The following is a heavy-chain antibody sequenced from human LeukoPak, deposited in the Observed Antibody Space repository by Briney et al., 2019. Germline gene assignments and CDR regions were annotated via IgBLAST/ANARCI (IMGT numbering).Heavy chain of an antibody. CDR2: IYYSGST. J-gene: IGHJ3*02. CDR1: GGSISSGGYY. Sequence: SGTLSLTCTVSGGSISSGGYYWSWIRQHPGKGLEWIGYIYYSGSTYYNPSLKSRVTISVDTSKNQFSLKLSSVTAADTAVYYCASRIGLVRHPLFAFDIWGQGTMVTVSS. D-gene: IGHD6-13*01. V-gene: IGHV4-31*03. CDR3: ASRIGLVRHPLFAFDI.